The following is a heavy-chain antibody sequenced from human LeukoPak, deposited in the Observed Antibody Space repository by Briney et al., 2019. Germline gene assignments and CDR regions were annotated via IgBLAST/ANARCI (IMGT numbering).Heavy chain of an antibody. D-gene: IGHD1-7*01. V-gene: IGHV3-23*01. CDR2: VDRGSGA. CDR1: GFSLSSYH. Sequence: GGSLRLSCVVSGFSLSSYHMSWARQAPGKGLEWVATVDRGSGAYYPDSVKGRFTVSRDNSRNTLYLQISTLRVDDTAVYYCVTYLYQTTRSFDDWGQGTLVTVSS. CDR3: VTYLYQTTRSFDD. J-gene: IGHJ4*02.